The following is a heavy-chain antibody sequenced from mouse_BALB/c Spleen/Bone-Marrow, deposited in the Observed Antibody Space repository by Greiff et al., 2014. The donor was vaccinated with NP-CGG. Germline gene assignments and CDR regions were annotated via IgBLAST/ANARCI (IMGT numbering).Heavy chain of an antibody. J-gene: IGHJ1*01. CDR3: AREDGLWYFDV. CDR2: ILPGSGST. V-gene: IGHV1-9*01. Sequence: QVQLKQSGAELMKPGASVKISCKATGYTFSSYWLEWVKQRPGHGLEWIGEILPGSGSTNYNEKFKGKATFTADTSSNTAYMQLSSLTSEDSAVYYCAREDGLWYFDVWGAGTTVTVSS. CDR1: GYTFSSYW. D-gene: IGHD1-1*01.